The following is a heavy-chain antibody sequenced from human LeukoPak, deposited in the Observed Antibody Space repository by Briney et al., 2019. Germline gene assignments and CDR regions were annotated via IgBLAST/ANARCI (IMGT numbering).Heavy chain of an antibody. D-gene: IGHD1-7*01. J-gene: IGHJ4*02. CDR1: GGSISSYY. Sequence: SETLSLTCNVSGGSISSYYWIWIRQPPGKGLEWIGEINHSGSTNYNPSLKSRVTISVDTSKNQFSLKLSSVTAADTAVYYCARRRYNWNYATHFDYWGQGTLVTVSS. CDR3: ARRRYNWNYATHFDY. V-gene: IGHV4-34*01. CDR2: INHSGST.